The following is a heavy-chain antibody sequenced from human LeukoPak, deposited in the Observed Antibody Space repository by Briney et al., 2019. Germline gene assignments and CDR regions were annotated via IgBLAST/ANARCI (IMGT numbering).Heavy chain of an antibody. CDR1: GGTFSSYA. D-gene: IGHD5-18*01. CDR3: ARDTRRGYSYGPFDY. V-gene: IGHV1-69*05. CDR2: IIPIFGTA. Sequence: SVKVSCKASGGTFSSYAISWVRQAPGQGLEWMGRIIPIFGTANYAQKFQGRVTITTDESTSTAYMELSSLRSEDTAVYYCARDTRRGYSYGPFDYWGQGTLVTVSS. J-gene: IGHJ4*02.